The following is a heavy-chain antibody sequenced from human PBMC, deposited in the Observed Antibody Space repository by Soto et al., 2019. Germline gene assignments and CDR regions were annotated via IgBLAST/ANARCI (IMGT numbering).Heavy chain of an antibody. CDR3: ARDPQNWNYGHFDC. CDR1: GFSFSRYA. D-gene: IGHD1-7*01. J-gene: IGHJ4*02. CDR2: VSFDGINK. Sequence: QVQLGESGGGVVQPGRSLRISCTASGFSFSRYAMSWVRQAPGKGLEWVAVVSFDGINKYYADSLKGRFTISRDNSKNTLYLQMNSLRPEDTAVYYCARDPQNWNYGHFDCWGQGTLVAVSS. V-gene: IGHV3-30*04.